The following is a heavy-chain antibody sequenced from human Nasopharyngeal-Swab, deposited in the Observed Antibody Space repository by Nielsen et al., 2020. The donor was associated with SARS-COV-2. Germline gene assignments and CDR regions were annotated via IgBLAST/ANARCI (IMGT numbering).Heavy chain of an antibody. D-gene: IGHD3-22*01. CDR1: GFTFSSYS. Sequence: GESLKISCAASGFTFSSYSMNWVRQAPGKGLEWVSYISSSSTIYYADSVKGRFTISRDNAKSSLYLQMNSLRAEDTAVYYCAREHYYDSSGYYLLYYYYYMDVWGKGTTVTVSS. J-gene: IGHJ6*03. CDR3: AREHYYDSSGYYLLYYYYYMDV. V-gene: IGHV3-48*01. CDR2: ISSSSTI.